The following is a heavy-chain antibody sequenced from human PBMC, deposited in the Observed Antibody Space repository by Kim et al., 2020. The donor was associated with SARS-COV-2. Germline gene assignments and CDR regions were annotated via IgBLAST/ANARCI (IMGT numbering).Heavy chain of an antibody. CDR3: ARDNYDILTGYARGYYYGMDV. D-gene: IGHD3-9*01. Sequence: SETLSLTCTVSGGSISSYYWSWIRQPPGKGLEWIGYIYYSGSTNYNPSLKSRVTISVDTSKNQFSLKLSSVTAADTAVYYCARDNYDILTGYARGYYYGMDVWGQGTTVTVSS. V-gene: IGHV4-59*01. CDR1: GGSISSYY. J-gene: IGHJ6*02. CDR2: IYYSGST.